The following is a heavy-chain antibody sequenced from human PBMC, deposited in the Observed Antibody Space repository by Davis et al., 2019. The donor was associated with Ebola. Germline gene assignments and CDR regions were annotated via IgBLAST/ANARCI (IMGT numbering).Heavy chain of an antibody. V-gene: IGHV3-73*01. J-gene: IGHJ4*02. D-gene: IGHD3-16*01. CDR2: IRSKANSYAT. CDR3: TSTPPTLWDY. CDR1: GFTFSGSA. Sequence: GESLKISCAASGFTFSGSAMHWVRQASGKGLEWVGRIRSKANSYATAYAASVKGGFTISRDDSKNTAYLQMNSLKTEDTAVYYCTSTPPTLWDYWGQGTLATVSS.